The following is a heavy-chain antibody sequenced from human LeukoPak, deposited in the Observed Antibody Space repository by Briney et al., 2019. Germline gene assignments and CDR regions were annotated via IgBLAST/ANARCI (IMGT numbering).Heavy chain of an antibody. CDR1: GGSFSGYY. CDR3: ARAVASTNDAFDI. V-gene: IGHV4-34*01. Sequence: SETLSLTCAVYGGSFSGYYWSWIRQPPGKGLEWIGEINHSGNTNYNPSLKSRVTISVDTSKNQFSLKLSSVTAADTAVYYCARAVASTNDAFDIWGQGTMVTVSS. J-gene: IGHJ3*02. D-gene: IGHD5-12*01. CDR2: INHSGNT.